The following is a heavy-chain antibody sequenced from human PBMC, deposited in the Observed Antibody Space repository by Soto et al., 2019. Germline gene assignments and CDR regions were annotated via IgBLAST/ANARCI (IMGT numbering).Heavy chain of an antibody. Sequence: SQTLSLTCVISGDSVSSNSAGWNWIRQSPSRGLEWLGRTFYRSKWYNDYAVSLKGRISINADTSKNQFSLQLNSVTPEDAAVYYCSSPRNYFGSKDPLQYYNGMDVWGQGTTVTVSS. D-gene: IGHD3-10*01. V-gene: IGHV6-1*01. J-gene: IGHJ6*02. CDR1: GDSVSSNSAG. CDR3: SSPRNYFGSKDPLQYYNGMDV. CDR2: TFYRSKWYN.